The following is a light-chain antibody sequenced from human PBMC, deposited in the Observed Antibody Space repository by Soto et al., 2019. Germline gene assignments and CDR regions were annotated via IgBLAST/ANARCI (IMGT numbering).Light chain of an antibody. V-gene: IGKV3-11*01. CDR3: QQRSNWPST. CDR1: QSVSSY. J-gene: IGKJ4*01. CDR2: DAS. Sequence: EIVLTQSTATLSLSPGERAALSCRASQSVSSYLAWYQQKPGQAPRLLIYDASKRAPGIPARFTGSGSGTDFTLTISSLEPEDFAVYFCQQRSNWPSTFGGGTKVEI.